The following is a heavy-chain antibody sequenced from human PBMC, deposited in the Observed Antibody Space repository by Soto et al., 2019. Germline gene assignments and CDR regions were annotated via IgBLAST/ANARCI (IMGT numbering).Heavy chain of an antibody. J-gene: IGHJ6*02. D-gene: IGHD6-13*01. CDR3: ARGLRSSSWYAPYYYYGMDV. CDR1: GYTFTSYD. Sequence: ASVKVSCKASGYTFTSYDINWVRQATGQGLEWMGWMNPNSGNTGYAQKFQGRVTMTRNTPISTAYMELSSLRSEDTAVYYCARGLRSSSWYAPYYYYGMDVWGQGTTVTVSS. CDR2: MNPNSGNT. V-gene: IGHV1-8*01.